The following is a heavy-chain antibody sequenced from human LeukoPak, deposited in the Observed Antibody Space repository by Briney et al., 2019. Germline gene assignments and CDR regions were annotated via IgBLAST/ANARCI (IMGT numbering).Heavy chain of an antibody. J-gene: IGHJ4*02. Sequence: GGSLTLSCAPSGFTFSSYAMRWARHAPGGGREWVSDISGSGGNTYYVDPVKGRFTIARDNSKDTLHLQMNSLRCEDRALYYCSKIPEVDILTGYTYYFDYWGQGTLVTVSS. D-gene: IGHD3-9*01. CDR2: ISGSGGNT. CDR1: GFTFSSYA. CDR3: SKIPEVDILTGYTYYFDY. V-gene: IGHV3-23*01.